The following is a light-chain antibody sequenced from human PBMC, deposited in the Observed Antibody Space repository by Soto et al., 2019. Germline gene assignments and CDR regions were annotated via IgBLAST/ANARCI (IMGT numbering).Light chain of an antibody. J-gene: IGKJ5*01. CDR2: LGS. V-gene: IGKV2-28*01. CDR3: MQALQAPIT. Sequence: DIVLNQSPLSLTVTPGEPASISYRSSQSLLHSNGYNYLDWYLQKPGQSPQLLIYLGSNRASGVPDRFSGSGSGTDFTLSISTVEAGDVGVYYCMQALQAPITFGQGTRLEIK. CDR1: QSLLHSNGYNY.